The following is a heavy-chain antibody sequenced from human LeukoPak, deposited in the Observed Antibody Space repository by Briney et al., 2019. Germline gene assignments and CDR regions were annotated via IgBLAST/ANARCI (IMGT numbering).Heavy chain of an antibody. Sequence: GRSLRLSRAASGFTFSSYGMHWVRQAPGKGLEGVADIWYDGSNKYYADSVMGRFPISRDNYKNTLYLHMNSLRAEETAVYDCAKDLPSFARITKVRGVMDVWGKGTTVTVSS. D-gene: IGHD3-10*01. CDR1: GFTFSSYG. CDR3: AKDLPSFARITKVRGVMDV. V-gene: IGHV3-33*06. J-gene: IGHJ6*04. CDR2: IWYDGSNK.